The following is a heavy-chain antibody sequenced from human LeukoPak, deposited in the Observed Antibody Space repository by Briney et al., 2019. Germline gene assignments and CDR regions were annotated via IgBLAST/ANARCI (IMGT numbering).Heavy chain of an antibody. CDR2: ISSSGSTI. CDR3: ARSGDYRRYYYYCMDV. V-gene: IGHV3-11*01. D-gene: IGHD4-11*01. Sequence: GGSLRLSCAASGFTFSDYYMSWIRQAPGKGLEWVSYISSSGSTIYYADSVKGRFTISRDNAKNSLYLQMNSLRAEDTAVYYCARSGDYRRYYYYCMDVWGKGTTVTVSS. J-gene: IGHJ6*03. CDR1: GFTFSDYY.